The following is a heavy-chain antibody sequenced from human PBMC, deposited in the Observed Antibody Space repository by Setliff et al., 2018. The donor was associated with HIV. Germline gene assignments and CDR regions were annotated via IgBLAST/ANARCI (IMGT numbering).Heavy chain of an antibody. CDR2: VHSTGTT. J-gene: IGHJ3*01. V-gene: IGHV4-4*07. D-gene: IGHD3-22*01. CDR1: GGSFSTCY. CDR3: ARARITMTGGRLEPYAFDR. Sequence: SETLSLTCTVSGGSFSTCYWSWIRQPAGEGLEYIGRVHSTGTTIYNPSLKSRVTMSVDTSENQLSLKLRSVTAADTAVYYCARARITMTGGRLEPYAFDRWGQGTKVTVSS.